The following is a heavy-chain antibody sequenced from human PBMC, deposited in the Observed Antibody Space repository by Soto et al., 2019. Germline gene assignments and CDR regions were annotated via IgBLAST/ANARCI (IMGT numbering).Heavy chain of an antibody. V-gene: IGHV3-23*01. Sequence: EVQLLESGGGLVQPGGSLRLSCAASGLTFSSYAMSWVRQAPGKGLEWVSAISGSGGSTYYADSVKGRFTISRDNSQNMLYLQMNSWRAEATAVYYCAKDLYSSGWYAYWGQGTLVTVSS. CDR2: ISGSGGST. CDR1: GLTFSSYA. J-gene: IGHJ4*02. CDR3: AKDLYSSGWYAY. D-gene: IGHD6-19*01.